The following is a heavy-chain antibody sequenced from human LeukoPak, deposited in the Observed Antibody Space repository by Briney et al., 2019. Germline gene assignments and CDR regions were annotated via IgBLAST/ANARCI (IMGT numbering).Heavy chain of an antibody. D-gene: IGHD2-2*01. J-gene: IGHJ4*02. CDR1: GYSFPAKY. CDR3: ARERRYCSSTSCYVDY. V-gene: IGHV1-2*02. Sequence: ASVKVSCKASGYSFPAKYMHWVRQAPGQGLEWMGWINPNSGGTNYAQKFQCRVTMTRDTSISTAYMELSRLRSDDTAVYYCARERRYCSSTSCYVDYWGQGTLVTVSS. CDR2: INPNSGGT.